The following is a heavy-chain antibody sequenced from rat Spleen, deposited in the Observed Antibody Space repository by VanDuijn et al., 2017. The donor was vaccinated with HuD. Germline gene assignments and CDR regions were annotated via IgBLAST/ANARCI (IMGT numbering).Heavy chain of an antibody. J-gene: IGHJ2*01. Sequence: EVQLQESGPGLVKPSQSLSPTCSVIGYSIIRNYWGCIRKFPGNKMEWIGHISYSGITSYNTSLKSRVSITRDTSKTQFFLQLNSVTTEDTATDYCARWGPRYFDYWGHGVMVTVSS. V-gene: IGHV3-1*01. CDR2: ISYSGIT. CDR1: GYSIIRNY. CDR3: ARWGPRYFDY. D-gene: IGHD3-1*01.